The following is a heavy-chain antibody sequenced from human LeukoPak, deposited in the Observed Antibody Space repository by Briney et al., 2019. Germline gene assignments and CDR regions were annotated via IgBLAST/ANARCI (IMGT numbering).Heavy chain of an antibody. V-gene: IGHV1-18*01. CDR3: ARFQASEFRGFDH. CDR2: INPYNGNR. D-gene: IGHD3-10*01. J-gene: IGHJ4*02. CDR1: GYRFIPLG. Sequence: ASVKVACKTSGYRFIPLGIYWVRQTPGQGLEWMGWINPYNGNRYYAKKFQGRFNMTTDTSTSTVYLELQTLTSDDTAIYYCARFQASEFRGFDHWGQGTLITVSS.